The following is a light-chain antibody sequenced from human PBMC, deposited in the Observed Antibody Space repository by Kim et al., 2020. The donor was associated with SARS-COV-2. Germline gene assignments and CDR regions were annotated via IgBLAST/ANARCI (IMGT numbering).Light chain of an antibody. Sequence: IQMTQSPSSLSASGGDRVTISCRASQDINRYVAWYQHKPGKVPKVLIYAASTLHSGVPSRFSGRGSGTDFTLTIDNLQPEDVAIYYCQKYDRVPLTFGGGTKLEI. J-gene: IGKJ4*01. V-gene: IGKV1-27*01. CDR2: AAS. CDR3: QKYDRVPLT. CDR1: QDINRY.